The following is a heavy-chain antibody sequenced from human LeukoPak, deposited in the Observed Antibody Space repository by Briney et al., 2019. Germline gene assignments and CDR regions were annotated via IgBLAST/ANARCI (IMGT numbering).Heavy chain of an antibody. V-gene: IGHV4-59*08. J-gene: IGHJ4*02. D-gene: IGHD3-22*01. CDR3: ARHHRYYDLIDY. CDR2: IYYSGST. CDR1: GGSISGYY. Sequence: SETLSLTCTVSGGSISGYYWSWIRQPPGKGLEWIGYIYYSGSTNYNPSLKSRVTISVDTSKNQFSLKLSSVTAADTAVYYCARHHRYYDLIDYWGQGTLVTVSS.